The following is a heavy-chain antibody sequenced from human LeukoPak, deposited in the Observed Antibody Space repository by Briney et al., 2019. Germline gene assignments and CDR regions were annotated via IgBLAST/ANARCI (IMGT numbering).Heavy chain of an antibody. CDR1: GGSISSSSYY. V-gene: IGHV4-39*07. J-gene: IGHJ5*02. D-gene: IGHD3-3*01. Sequence: PSETLSLTCAVSGGSISSSSYYWGWIRQPPGKGLEWIGSIYYSGSTYYNPSLKSRVTISVDTSKNQFSLKLSSVTAADTAVYYCARDPTPYYDLFGSNWFDPWGQGTLVTVSS. CDR2: IYYSGST. CDR3: ARDPTPYYDLFGSNWFDP.